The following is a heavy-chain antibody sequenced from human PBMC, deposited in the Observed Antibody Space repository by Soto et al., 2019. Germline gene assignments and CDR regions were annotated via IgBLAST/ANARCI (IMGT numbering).Heavy chain of an antibody. CDR3: ARKGGWFDP. J-gene: IGHJ5*02. V-gene: IGHV4-61*01. Sequence: QVQLQESGPGLVKPSETLSLTCTVSGGSVSSGSYYWSWIRQPPGKGLEWIGYIYYSGSTNYNPSLKSRVTISVDTSKNQFSLKLRSVTATDTAVYYCARKGGWFDPWGQGTLVTVSS. CDR1: GGSVSSGSYY. D-gene: IGHD3-16*01. CDR2: IYYSGST.